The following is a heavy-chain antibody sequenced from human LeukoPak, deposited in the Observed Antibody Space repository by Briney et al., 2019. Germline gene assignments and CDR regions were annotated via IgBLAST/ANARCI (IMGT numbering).Heavy chain of an antibody. CDR2: IWYDGSNK. D-gene: IGHD6-13*01. J-gene: IGHJ4*02. V-gene: IGHV3-33*01. CDR3: ARESGQQLGLHFDY. Sequence: GGSLRLSCAASGFTFSSYGMHWVRQASGKGLEWVAVIWYDGSNKYYADSVKGRFTISRDNSKNTLYLQMNSLRAEDTAVYYCARESGQQLGLHFDYWGQGTLVTVSS. CDR1: GFTFSSYG.